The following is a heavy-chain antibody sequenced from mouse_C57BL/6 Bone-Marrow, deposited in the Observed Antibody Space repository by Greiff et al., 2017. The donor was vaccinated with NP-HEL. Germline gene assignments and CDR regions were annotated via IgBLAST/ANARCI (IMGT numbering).Heavy chain of an antibody. D-gene: IGHD2-5*01. J-gene: IGHJ4*01. CDR1: GFTFTDYY. CDR2: IRNKANGYTT. CDR3: ASPAYYSNYDYAMDY. Sequence: EVNVVESGGGLVQPGGSLSLSCAASGFTFTDYYMSWVRQPPGKALEWLGFIRNKANGYTTEYSASVKGRFTISRDNSQSILYLQMNALRAEDSATYYCASPAYYSNYDYAMDYWGQGTSVTVSS. V-gene: IGHV7-3*01.